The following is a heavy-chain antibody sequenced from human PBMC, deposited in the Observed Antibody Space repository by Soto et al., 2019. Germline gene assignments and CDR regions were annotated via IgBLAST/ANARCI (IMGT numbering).Heavy chain of an antibody. D-gene: IGHD5-18*01. CDR2: ISYSGTT. V-gene: IGHV4-59*01. Sequence: SETLSLTCTVSGGSLSSYYWSWIRRPPGMGLEWIASISYSGTTNYNSSLKSRVTISIDTSKNQFSLKFNSVTAADTAVYYCAREGYNFGPFDYWGQGSLVTVSS. J-gene: IGHJ4*02. CDR3: AREGYNFGPFDY. CDR1: GGSLSSYY.